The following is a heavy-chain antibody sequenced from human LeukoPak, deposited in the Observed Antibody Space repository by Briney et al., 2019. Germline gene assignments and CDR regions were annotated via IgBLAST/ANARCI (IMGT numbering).Heavy chain of an antibody. J-gene: IGHJ4*02. CDR3: ARLTPDFWSGYYVDY. CDR2: IYTSGST. CDR1: GGSISSHY. D-gene: IGHD3-3*01. V-gene: IGHV4-4*09. Sequence: SETLSLTCTVSGGSISSHYWSWIRQPPGKGLEWIGYIYTSGSTNYNPSLKSRVTISVDTSKNQFSLKLSSVTAADTAVYYCARLTPDFWSGYYVDYWGQGTLVTVSS.